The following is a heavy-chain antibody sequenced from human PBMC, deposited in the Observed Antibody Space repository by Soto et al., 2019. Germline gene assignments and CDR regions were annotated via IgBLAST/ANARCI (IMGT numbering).Heavy chain of an antibody. D-gene: IGHD3-3*01. CDR3: ARVTTYDFWSGYYGDDY. Sequence: QVQLVQSGAEVKKPGASVKVSCKASGYTFTSYGISWVRQAPGQGLEWMGWISAYNGNTNYAQKLQGTVTMTTDTSTSTAYMELRSLRSDDTAVYYCARVTTYDFWSGYYGDDYWGQGTLVTVSS. J-gene: IGHJ4*02. CDR1: GYTFTSYG. CDR2: ISAYNGNT. V-gene: IGHV1-18*01.